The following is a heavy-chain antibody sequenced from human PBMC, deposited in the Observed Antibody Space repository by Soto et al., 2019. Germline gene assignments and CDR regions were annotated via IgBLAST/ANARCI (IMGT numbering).Heavy chain of an antibody. D-gene: IGHD3-9*01. V-gene: IGHV3-23*01. CDR1: GFTFSSYA. Sequence: GGSLRLSCAAPGFTFSSYAMSWVRQAPGKGLEWVSAISGSGGSTYYADSVKGRFTISRDNSKNTLYLQMNSLRAEDTAVYYCAKNGNYDILTGYSYYFDYWGQGTLVTVSS. CDR3: AKNGNYDILTGYSYYFDY. J-gene: IGHJ4*02. CDR2: ISGSGGST.